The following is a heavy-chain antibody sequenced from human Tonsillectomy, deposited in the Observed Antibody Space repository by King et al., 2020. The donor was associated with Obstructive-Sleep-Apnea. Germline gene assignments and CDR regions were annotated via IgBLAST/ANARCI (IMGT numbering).Heavy chain of an antibody. J-gene: IGHJ5*02. CDR1: GGSISSGGYY. CDR3: ARVDYYGSGSYSNWFDP. Sequence: QLQESGPGLVKPSQTLSLTCTVSGGSISSGGYYWSWIRQHPGKGLEWIGYIYYSGGTYYNPSLKSRVTISVDTSKNQFSLKLSSVTAADTAVYYCARVDYYGSGSYSNWFDPWGQGTLVTVSS. V-gene: IGHV4-31*03. CDR2: IYYSGGT. D-gene: IGHD3-10*01.